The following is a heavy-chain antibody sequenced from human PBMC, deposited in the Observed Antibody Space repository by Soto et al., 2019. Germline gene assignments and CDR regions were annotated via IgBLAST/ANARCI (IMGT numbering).Heavy chain of an antibody. CDR2: ISYDGSNK. D-gene: IGHD6-25*01. J-gene: IGHJ6*02. CDR3: AKTRGYSYYYGMNV. CDR1: GFTFSSYG. Sequence: GGSLRLSCAASGFTFSSYGMHWVRQTPGKGLEWVAVISYDGSNKYYLDSVKGRFTISRDNSKNTVYLQMNNLRVEDTAVYYCAKTRGYSYYYGMNVWGQGTTVTVSS. V-gene: IGHV3-30*18.